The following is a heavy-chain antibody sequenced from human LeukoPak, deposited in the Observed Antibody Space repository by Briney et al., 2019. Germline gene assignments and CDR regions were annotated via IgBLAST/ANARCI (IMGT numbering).Heavy chain of an antibody. J-gene: IGHJ6*02. Sequence: AAVTVSCKASGYTFTGYYMHWVRQAPGQGLEWMGWINPNTGVTNYAQKFQGRVTLTRDTSIITAYMELTRLRSDDTAMYYCARDRTTVTTGYYGMDVWGQGTTLTVS. CDR1: GYTFTGYY. V-gene: IGHV1-2*02. D-gene: IGHD4-17*01. CDR2: INPNTGVT. CDR3: ARDRTTVTTGYYGMDV.